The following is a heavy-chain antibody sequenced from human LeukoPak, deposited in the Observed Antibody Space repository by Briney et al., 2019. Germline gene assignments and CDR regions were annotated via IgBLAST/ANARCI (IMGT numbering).Heavy chain of an antibody. CDR2: ISYDGSNK. J-gene: IGHJ4*02. D-gene: IGHD3-10*01. CDR3: AKDGEFGEAYYFDY. CDR1: GFTFSSYA. Sequence: GGSLRLSCAASGFTFSSYAMHWVRQAPGKGLEWVAVISYDGSNKYYADSVKGRFTISRDNSKNTLYLQMNSLRAEDTAVYYCAKDGEFGEAYYFDYWGQGTLVTVSS. V-gene: IGHV3-30*04.